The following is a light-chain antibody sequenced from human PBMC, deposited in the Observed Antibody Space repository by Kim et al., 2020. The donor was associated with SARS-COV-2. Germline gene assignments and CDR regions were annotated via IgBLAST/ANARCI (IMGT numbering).Light chain of an antibody. Sequence: VSPGQTVTITCSGSNLGDKYAYWYQKKAGQSPVLVIYQHTKRPSGISQRFSGSSSGNTATLTISRAQTMDEADYYCQAWDNNAAVFGGGTQLTVL. V-gene: IGLV3-1*01. CDR1: NLGDKY. CDR2: QHT. J-gene: IGLJ3*02. CDR3: QAWDNNAAV.